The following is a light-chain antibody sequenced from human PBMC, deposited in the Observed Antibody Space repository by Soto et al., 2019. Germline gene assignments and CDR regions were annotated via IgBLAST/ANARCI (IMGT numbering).Light chain of an antibody. V-gene: IGLV2-8*01. CDR2: EVS. CDR3: ASYAGTNKV. Sequence: QSVLTQPPSASGSPGQSVAISCTGTSSDIGGYNSVSWYQQYPGEVPRLLISEVSERPSGVPDRFSGSKSGNTASLTISGLQAEDEADYYCASYAGTNKVFGTGTKLTVL. J-gene: IGLJ1*01. CDR1: SSDIGGYNS.